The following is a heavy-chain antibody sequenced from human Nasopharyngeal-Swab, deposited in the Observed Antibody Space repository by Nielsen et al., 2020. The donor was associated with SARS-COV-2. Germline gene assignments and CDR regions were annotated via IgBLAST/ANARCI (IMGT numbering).Heavy chain of an antibody. J-gene: IGHJ6*02. CDR1: GFTFSSYE. V-gene: IGHV3-48*03. D-gene: IGHD5-12*01. Sequence: GGSLRLSCAASGFTFSSYEMNWVRQAPGKGLEWVSYISSSGSTIYYADSVMGRFTISRDNSKNTVNLQMNSLRVEDTAIYYCAKDRDSGDDSDDYYHYYGMDVWGQGAPVTVSS. CDR3: AKDRDSGDDSDDYYHYYGMDV. CDR2: ISSSGSTI.